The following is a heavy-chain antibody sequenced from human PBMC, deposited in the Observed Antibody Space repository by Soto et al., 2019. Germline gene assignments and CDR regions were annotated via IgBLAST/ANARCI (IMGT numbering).Heavy chain of an antibody. CDR2: IYHSGST. J-gene: IGHJ5*02. Sequence: QLPLQESGSGLVKPSQTLSLTCAVSGDSISSGGYSWSWIRQPPGKGLEWIGYIYHSGSTYYNPSLNSRVTLSVDWSKTHFSLKLSSVTAADTAVNYCARFYGDYYNWFAPLGQGTLVTVSS. CDR1: GDSISSGGYS. V-gene: IGHV4-30-2*01. CDR3: ARFYGDYYNWFAP. D-gene: IGHD4-17*01.